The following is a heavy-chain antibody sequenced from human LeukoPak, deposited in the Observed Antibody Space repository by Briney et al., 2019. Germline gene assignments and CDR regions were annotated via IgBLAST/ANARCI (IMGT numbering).Heavy chain of an antibody. CDR3: SKDINSHCRGDCSDY. Sequence: GGSLRLSCAASGFTFSKHGMHWVRQAPGKGLEWVAFIRNDGSNSYYVDSVKGRFTIYRDNSKNTVDLQMNSLRAEDTAIYYCSKDINSHCRGDCSDYWGQGTLVIVSS. V-gene: IGHV3-30*02. CDR1: GFTFSKHG. D-gene: IGHD2-15*01. J-gene: IGHJ4*02. CDR2: IRNDGSNS.